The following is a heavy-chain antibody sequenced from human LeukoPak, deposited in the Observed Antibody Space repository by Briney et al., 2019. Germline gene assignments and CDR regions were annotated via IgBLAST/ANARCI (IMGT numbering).Heavy chain of an antibody. Sequence: PGGSLRLSCAASGFTVSSNYMSWVRQAPGKGLEWVSVIYSGGSTYYADSVKGRFTISRHNSKNTLYLQMNSLRAEDTAVYYCARDHYYGSGSYSIYYGMVVWGQGTTVTVSS. D-gene: IGHD3-10*01. CDR1: GFTVSSNY. J-gene: IGHJ6*02. CDR3: ARDHYYGSGSYSIYYGMVV. V-gene: IGHV3-53*04. CDR2: IYSGGST.